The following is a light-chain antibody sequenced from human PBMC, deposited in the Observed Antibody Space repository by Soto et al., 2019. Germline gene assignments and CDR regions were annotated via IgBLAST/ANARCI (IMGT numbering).Light chain of an antibody. V-gene: IGLV2-14*01. CDR3: SSYANSCTPWV. CDR1: SRDVGGYNY. J-gene: IGLJ3*02. CDR2: EVS. Sequence: QSALTQPASVSGSPGQSITISCTGTSRDVGGYNYVSWYQQHPGKAPKLMIYEVSNRPSGVSNRFSGSKSGNTASLTISGLQAEDEADYYCSSYANSCTPWVFGGGTKVTVL.